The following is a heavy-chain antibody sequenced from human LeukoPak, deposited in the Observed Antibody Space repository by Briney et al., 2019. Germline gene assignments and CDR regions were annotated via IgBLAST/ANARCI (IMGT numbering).Heavy chain of an antibody. CDR2: LSAYNGNT. D-gene: IGHD3-22*01. V-gene: IGHV1-18*01. Sequence: GASVEVSRKASGYTGTSYGISWGRQAPGQGLEWMGWLSAYNGNTNYAQKLQGRVTMTTDTSTSTAYMELRSLRSDDTAVYYCARDTIPYYYDSSGSNHWGQGTLVTVSS. CDR3: ARDTIPYYYDSSGSNH. J-gene: IGHJ5*02. CDR1: GYTGTSYG.